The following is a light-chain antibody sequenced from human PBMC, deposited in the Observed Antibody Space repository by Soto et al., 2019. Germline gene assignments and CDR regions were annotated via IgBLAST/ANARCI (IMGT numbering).Light chain of an antibody. Sequence: EIVMTQSPATLSASPGERATLSCRASQSVSSNLAWYQQKPGQTPRLLIYDASSRATGIPARFSGSGSGTDFNLTISSLQSEDFAVYYCQQYNNRPLTFGGGTNVEIK. CDR3: QQYNNRPLT. CDR2: DAS. V-gene: IGKV3-15*01. J-gene: IGKJ4*02. CDR1: QSVSSN.